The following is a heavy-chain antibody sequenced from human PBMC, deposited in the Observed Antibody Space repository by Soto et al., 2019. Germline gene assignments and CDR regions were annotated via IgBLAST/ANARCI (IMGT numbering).Heavy chain of an antibody. CDR2: IYYSGST. CDR3: AREVGGAHFDY. CDR1: GGSISSGGYY. D-gene: IGHD2-15*01. Sequence: QVQLQESGPGLVKPSQTLSLTCPVSGGSISSGGYYWSWIRQHPGKGLEWIGYIYYSGSTYYNPSRKSRVTIAVDTSKNQFTLKLSSVTAADKAVYYCAREVGGAHFDYWGQGTLVTVSS. V-gene: IGHV4-31*03. J-gene: IGHJ4*02.